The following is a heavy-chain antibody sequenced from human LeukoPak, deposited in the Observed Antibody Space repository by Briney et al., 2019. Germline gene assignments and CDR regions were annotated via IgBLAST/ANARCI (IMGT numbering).Heavy chain of an antibody. CDR3: ARPYYYDSRIDP. CDR2: IYYSGGT. J-gene: IGHJ5*02. Sequence: PSQTLSLTCTVSGGSLTIGDYYGSWIRQPPGKGLGCIAYIYYSGGTSYNPSLKSRVTMSTDTSKNQLSLKLSSVTAADTAVYYCARPYYYDSRIDPWGQGILVTVSS. D-gene: IGHD3-22*01. CDR1: GGSLTIGDYY. V-gene: IGHV4-30-4*01.